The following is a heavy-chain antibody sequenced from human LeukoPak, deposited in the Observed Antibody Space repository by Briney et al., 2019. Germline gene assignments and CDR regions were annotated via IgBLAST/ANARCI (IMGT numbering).Heavy chain of an antibody. Sequence: GGSLRLSCAASGFTLSSYSMNWVRQAPGKGLEWVSSISSSSSYIYYADSVKGRFTISRDNAKNSLYLQMNSLRAEDTAVYYCARDSGGYYFDYWGQGTLVTVSS. V-gene: IGHV3-21*01. D-gene: IGHD3-10*01. CDR2: ISSSSSYI. CDR3: ARDSGGYYFDY. CDR1: GFTLSSYS. J-gene: IGHJ4*02.